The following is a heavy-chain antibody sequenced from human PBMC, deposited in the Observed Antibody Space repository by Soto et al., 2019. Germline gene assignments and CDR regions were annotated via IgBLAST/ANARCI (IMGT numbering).Heavy chain of an antibody. Sequence: ASVKVSCKASGYTFTGYYMHWVRQAPGQGLEWMGWINPNSGGTNYAQKSQGWVTMTRDTSISTAYMELSRLRSDDTAVYYCGRDIGYCSGGSCETYNWFDPWGQGTLVTVSS. V-gene: IGHV1-2*04. CDR3: GRDIGYCSGGSCETYNWFDP. CDR1: GYTFTGYY. CDR2: INPNSGGT. J-gene: IGHJ5*02. D-gene: IGHD2-15*01.